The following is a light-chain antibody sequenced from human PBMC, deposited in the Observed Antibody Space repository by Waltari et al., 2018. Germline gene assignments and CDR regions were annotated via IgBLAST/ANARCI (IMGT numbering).Light chain of an antibody. CDR1: SSDVGGYNF. V-gene: IGLV2-14*03. J-gene: IGLJ1*01. CDR2: DVT. Sequence: QSALTQPASVSGSPGQSNTISCTGTSSDVGGYNFVSWYQQHPGKVPKLIIYDVTNRPSGVSNRFSGSKSGNTASLTISGLQAEYEADYYCSSYTTSSTYVFGTGTKVTVL. CDR3: SSYTTSSTYV.